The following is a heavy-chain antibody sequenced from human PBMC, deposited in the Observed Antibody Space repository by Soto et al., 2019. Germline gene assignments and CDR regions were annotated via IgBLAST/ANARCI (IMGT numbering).Heavy chain of an antibody. J-gene: IGHJ2*01. CDR2: ISAYNGST. CDR3: TRERWDYGDPKWYFGL. D-gene: IGHD4-17*01. Sequence: ASVKVSCKASGYTFTSYGISWVRQAPGQGLEWMGWISAYNGSTNYAQKLQGRVTMTTDTSTSTAYMELRSLKADDTAVYYCTRERWDYGDPKWYFGLWGRGTLVTVSS. CDR1: GYTFTSYG. V-gene: IGHV1-18*01.